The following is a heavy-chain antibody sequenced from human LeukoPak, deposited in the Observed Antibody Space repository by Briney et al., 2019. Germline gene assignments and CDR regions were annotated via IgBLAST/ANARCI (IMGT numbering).Heavy chain of an antibody. D-gene: IGHD3-16*01. CDR3: AKGSPTPWVY. CDR2: ISGSGGST. V-gene: IGHV3-23*01. J-gene: IGHJ4*02. CDR1: GFTFSNFA. Sequence: GGSLRLSCAASGFTFSNFAMAWVRQAPGEGLEWVSAISGSGGSTYYADSVKGRFTISRDNSKNTLYLQMNSLRAEDTAVYYCAKGSPTPWVYWGQGTLVTVSS.